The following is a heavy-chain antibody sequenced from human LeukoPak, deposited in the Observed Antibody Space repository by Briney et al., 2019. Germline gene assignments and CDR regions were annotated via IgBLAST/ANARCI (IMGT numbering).Heavy chain of an antibody. V-gene: IGHV3-30-3*01. D-gene: IGHD4-11*01. CDR3: AKGTLTTVTPIDY. CDR2: ISYDGSNK. J-gene: IGHJ4*02. Sequence: QTGGSLRLSCAASGFTFSSYAMHWVRQAPGKGLEWVAVISYDGSNKYYADSVKGRFTISRDNSKNTLYLQMNGLRAEDTAVYYCAKGTLTTVTPIDYWGQGTLVTVSS. CDR1: GFTFSSYA.